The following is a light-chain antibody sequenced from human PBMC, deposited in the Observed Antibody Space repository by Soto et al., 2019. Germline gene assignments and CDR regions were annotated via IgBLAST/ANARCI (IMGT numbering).Light chain of an antibody. CDR1: SSDIGGYDS. V-gene: IGLV2-8*01. CDR2: EVS. Sequence: QSALTQPPSASGSPGQSVTISCSGTSSDIGGYDSVSWYQHHPGKAPKLIIYEVSKRPSGVPDRFSGSRSGNTASLTVSGLQAEDEADYYCSSHAGRINVLFGGGTKLTVL. J-gene: IGLJ3*02. CDR3: SSHAGRINVL.